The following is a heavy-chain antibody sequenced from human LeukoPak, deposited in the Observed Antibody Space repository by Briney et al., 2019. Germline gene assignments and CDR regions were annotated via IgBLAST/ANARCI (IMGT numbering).Heavy chain of an antibody. CDR2: ISGSGGST. CDR3: AKGNTMIVVETTLDY. CDR1: GFTFSSYA. V-gene: IGHV3-23*01. J-gene: IGHJ4*02. Sequence: GGSLRLSCAASGFTFSSYAMSWVRQASGKGLEWVSAISGSGGSTYYADSVKGRFTISRDNSKNTLYLQMNSLRAEDTAVYYCAKGNTMIVVETTLDYWGQGTLVTVSS. D-gene: IGHD3-22*01.